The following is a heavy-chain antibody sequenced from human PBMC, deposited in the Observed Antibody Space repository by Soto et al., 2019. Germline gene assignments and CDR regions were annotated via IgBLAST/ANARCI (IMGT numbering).Heavy chain of an antibody. CDR2: IIPIFGTA. V-gene: IGHV1-69*13. CDR1: EGTFSSYA. D-gene: IGHD3-10*01. J-gene: IGHJ5*02. CDR3: AREGSTYYYGSGSYPNWFDP. Sequence: SVQVSCRASEGTFSSYAIIWVRQAPGQRLEWMGGIIPIFGTANYAQKFQGRVTITADESTSTAYMELSSLRSEDTAVYYCAREGSTYYYGSGSYPNWFDPWGQGTLVTVSS.